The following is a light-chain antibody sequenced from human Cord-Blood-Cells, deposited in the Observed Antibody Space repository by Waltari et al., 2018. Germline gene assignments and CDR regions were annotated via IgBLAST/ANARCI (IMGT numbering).Light chain of an antibody. J-gene: IGLJ2*01. CDR2: EVS. CDR3: SSYAGSNNLV. Sequence: QSALTQPPSASGSPGQSVPISCNGTSSDVVGTHFVSRYQQHPGKATKLMIYEVSKGPSGVPDRFSGSKSGNTASLTVSGLQAEDEADYYCSSYAGSNNLVFGGGTKLTVL. CDR1: SSDVVGTHF. V-gene: IGLV2-8*01.